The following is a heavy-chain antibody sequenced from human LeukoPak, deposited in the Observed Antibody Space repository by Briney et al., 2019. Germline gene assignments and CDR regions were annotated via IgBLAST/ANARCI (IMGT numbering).Heavy chain of an antibody. V-gene: IGHV4-59*12. CDR3: ARVRRIAAYYYYGMDV. J-gene: IGHJ6*02. CDR2: IYYSGST. D-gene: IGHD6-6*01. CDR1: GGSISSYY. Sequence: SETLSLTCTVSGGSISSYYWSWIRQPPGKGLEWIGYIYYSGSTNYNPSLKSRVTISVDTSKNQFSLKLSSVTAADTAVYYCARVRRIAAYYYYGMDVWGQGTTVTVSS.